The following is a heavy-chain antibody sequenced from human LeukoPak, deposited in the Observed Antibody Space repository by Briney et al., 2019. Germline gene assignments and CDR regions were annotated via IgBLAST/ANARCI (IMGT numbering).Heavy chain of an antibody. CDR3: AGSHRWGRATTSYYFDY. Sequence: SETLSLTCTVSDYSISDGYYWVWIRQPPGKGLEWIGSIYHSGSTNYNPSLKSRVTISVDTSKNQFSLKLSSVTAVDTAVYYCAGSHRWGRATTSYYFDYWGQGTLVTVSS. D-gene: IGHD1-26*01. V-gene: IGHV4-38-2*02. CDR1: DYSISDGYY. J-gene: IGHJ4*02. CDR2: IYHSGST.